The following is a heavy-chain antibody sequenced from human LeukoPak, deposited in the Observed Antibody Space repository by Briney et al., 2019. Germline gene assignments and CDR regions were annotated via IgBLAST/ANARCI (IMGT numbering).Heavy chain of an antibody. CDR3: PRVYGPPHSYYYYMDV. CDR2: ISAYNGDR. V-gene: IGHV1-18*01. D-gene: IGHD2/OR15-2a*01. J-gene: IGHJ6*03. Sequence: GGSVKVSCTASGYTFTGYGISWVRQAPGQGLEWMGWISAYNGDRNSAQKLQVRLTMTTHTSTSTAYMELRSLRSDDTAVYYCPRVYGPPHSYYYYMDVWGKGTTVTIS. CDR1: GYTFTGYG.